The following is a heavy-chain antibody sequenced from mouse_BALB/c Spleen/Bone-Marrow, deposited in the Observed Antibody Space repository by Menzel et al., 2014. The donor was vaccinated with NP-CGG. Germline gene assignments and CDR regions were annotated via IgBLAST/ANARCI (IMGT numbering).Heavy chain of an antibody. J-gene: IGHJ4*01. CDR2: IYPGDGDT. V-gene: IGHV1-80*01. CDR1: GYAFSTYW. CDR3: ARGARSAMDY. Sequence: QVHVKQSGAELVRPESSVKISCKASGYAFSTYWMIWVKQRPGQGLEWIGQIYPGDGDTNYNGKFKGKATLTADKSSSTAYMQLSSLTPEDSAVYFCARGARSAMDYWGQGTSVTVSS.